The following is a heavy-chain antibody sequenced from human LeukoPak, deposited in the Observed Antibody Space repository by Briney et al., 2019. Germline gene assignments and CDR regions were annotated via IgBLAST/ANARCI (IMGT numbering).Heavy chain of an antibody. J-gene: IGHJ6*02. Sequence: ASVKVSCKASGYTFTGYYMHWVRQAPGQGLEWMGWINPNSGGTNYAQKFQGRVTMTRDTSISTAYMELSRLRSDDTAVYYCARVLSYGDYTCMDVWGQGTTVTVSS. CDR3: ARVLSYGDYTCMDV. CDR1: GYTFTGYY. V-gene: IGHV1-2*02. D-gene: IGHD4-17*01. CDR2: INPNSGGT.